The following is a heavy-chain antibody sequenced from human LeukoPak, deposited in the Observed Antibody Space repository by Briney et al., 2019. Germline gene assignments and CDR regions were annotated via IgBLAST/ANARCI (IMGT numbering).Heavy chain of an antibody. Sequence: GESLRLSCGASEFTFSSYAMYWIRQAPGKGLEWVAVISFDGRLKHYADSVKGRFTISRDNSKRTLYLQMDSLRGADTAVYYCARSGEILGILTQYSYGMDLWGQGTTVTVS. J-gene: IGHJ6*02. CDR3: ARSGEILGILTQYSYGMDL. CDR2: ISFDGRLK. CDR1: EFTFSSYA. V-gene: IGHV3-30*04. D-gene: IGHD3-3*01.